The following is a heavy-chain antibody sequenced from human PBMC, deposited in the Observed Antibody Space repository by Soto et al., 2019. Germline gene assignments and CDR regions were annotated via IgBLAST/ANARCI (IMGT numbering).Heavy chain of an antibody. CDR3: STRAYDTNGYYRFDP. CDR2: ISSSGNT. D-gene: IGHD3-22*01. V-gene: IGHV4-59*12. J-gene: IGHJ5*01. Sequence: PSETLSLTCTVSDGTISNFYCSWIRQPPGKGLEWIGYISSSGNTNYNPSVRSRVSISVDTSKNQFSLTLSAVTAADTAMYYCSTRAYDTNGYYRFDPWGQGTLVTVSS. CDR1: DGTISNFY.